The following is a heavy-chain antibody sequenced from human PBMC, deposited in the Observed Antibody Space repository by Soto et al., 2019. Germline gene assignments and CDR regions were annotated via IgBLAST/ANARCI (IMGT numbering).Heavy chain of an antibody. CDR2: IYYSGST. D-gene: IGHD3-10*01. CDR1: GGSISSGGYY. V-gene: IGHV4-31*03. J-gene: IGHJ6*02. CDR3: GREVVTMVRGANYYYGMDV. Sequence: PSETLSLTCTVSGGSISSGGYYWSWIRQHPGKGLEWIGYIYYSGSTYYNPSLKSRVTISVDTSKNQFSLKLSSVTAADTAVYYCGREVVTMVRGANYYYGMDVWGQGTTVTVSS.